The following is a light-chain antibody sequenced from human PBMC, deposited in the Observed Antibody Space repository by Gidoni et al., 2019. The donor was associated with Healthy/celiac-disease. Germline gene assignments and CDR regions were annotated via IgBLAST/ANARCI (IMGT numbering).Light chain of an antibody. V-gene: IGKV1-39*01. J-gene: IGKJ2*01. CDR1: QSISSY. CDR3: QQSYTTLST. CDR2: AAS. Sequence: DIQMTKSPSSLSASVGDRVTITCRASQSISSYLNWYQQKPGKAPKLLIYAASSLQSGVPSRFSGSGSGTDFSLTISSLQPEDFATYFCQQSYTTLSTFGQGTKLETK.